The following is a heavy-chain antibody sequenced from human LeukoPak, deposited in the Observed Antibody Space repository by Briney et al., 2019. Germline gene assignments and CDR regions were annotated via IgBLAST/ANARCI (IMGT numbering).Heavy chain of an antibody. D-gene: IGHD6-19*01. Sequence: ASVKVSCKASGYTFTGYYMHWVRQAPGQGLEWMGWMNPNSGNTGYAQKFQGRVTMTRNTSISTAYMELSSLRSEDTAVYYCARGRFSLRRAAVAGIQYYFDYWGQGTLVTVSS. V-gene: IGHV1-8*02. CDR1: GYTFTGYY. CDR3: ARGRFSLRRAAVAGIQYYFDY. CDR2: MNPNSGNT. J-gene: IGHJ4*02.